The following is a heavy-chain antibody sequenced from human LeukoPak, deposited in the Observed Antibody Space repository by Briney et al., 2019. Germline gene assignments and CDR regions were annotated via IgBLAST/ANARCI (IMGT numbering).Heavy chain of an antibody. CDR2: IIPIFGTA. D-gene: IGHD3-9*01. V-gene: IGHV1-69*13. J-gene: IGHJ4*02. CDR1: GGTFSSYA. CDR3: ATTYYNILTGLS. Sequence: SVKVSCKASGGTFSSYAISWVRQAPGQGLEWMGGIIPIFGTANYAQKFQGRVTITADESTSTAYMELCSLRSEDTAVYYCATTYYNILTGLSWGQGTLVTVSS.